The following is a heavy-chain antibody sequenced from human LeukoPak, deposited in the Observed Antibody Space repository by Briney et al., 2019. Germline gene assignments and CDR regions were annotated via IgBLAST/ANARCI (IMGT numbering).Heavy chain of an antibody. D-gene: IGHD5-18*01. CDR1: GFTFSSYG. CDR3: ARGVQLWLLVDY. Sequence: GGSLRLSCAASGFTFSSYGMHWVRQAPGKGLEWVAVISYDESNKYYADSVKGRFTISRDNSKNTRYLQMNSLRAEDTAVYYCARGVQLWLLVDYWGQGTLVTVSS. J-gene: IGHJ4*02. CDR2: ISYDESNK. V-gene: IGHV3-30*03.